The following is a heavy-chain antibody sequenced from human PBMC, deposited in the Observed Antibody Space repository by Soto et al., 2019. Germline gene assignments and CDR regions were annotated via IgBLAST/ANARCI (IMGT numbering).Heavy chain of an antibody. V-gene: IGHV3-7*01. Sequence: GESLKISCAASGFTFSSYWMSWVRQAPGKGLEWVANIKQDGSEKYYVDSVKGRFTISRDNAKNSLYLQMNSLRAEDTAVYYCARDPLTGTTLGEDYWGQGTLVTVSS. D-gene: IGHD1-20*01. CDR3: ARDPLTGTTLGEDY. CDR2: IKQDGSEK. CDR1: GFTFSSYW. J-gene: IGHJ4*02.